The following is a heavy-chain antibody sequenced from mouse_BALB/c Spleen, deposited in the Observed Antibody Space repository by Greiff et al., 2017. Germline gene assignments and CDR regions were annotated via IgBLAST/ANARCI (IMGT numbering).Heavy chain of an antibody. CDR1: GYTFTDYN. CDR2: IYPYNGGT. D-gene: IGHD1-1*01. J-gene: IGHJ4*01. CDR3: ARSPLYYGYAMDY. V-gene: IGHV1S29*02. Sequence: VQLQQSGPELVKPGASVKISCKASGYTFTDYNMHWVKQSHGKSLEWIGYIYPYNGGTGYNQKFKSKATLTVDNSSSTAYMELRSLTSEDSAVYYCARSPLYYGYAMDYWGQGTSVTVSS.